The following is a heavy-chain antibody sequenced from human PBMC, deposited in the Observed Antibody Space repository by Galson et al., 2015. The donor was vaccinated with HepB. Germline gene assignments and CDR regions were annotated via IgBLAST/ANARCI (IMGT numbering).Heavy chain of an antibody. V-gene: IGHV3-23*01. CDR2: ISGSGGST. D-gene: IGHD4-11*01. J-gene: IGHJ4*02. CDR3: AKGGLSGDLHRVTELFDY. Sequence: SLRLSCAASGFTFSSYAMSWVRQAPGKGLEWVSAISGSGGSTYYADSVKGRFTISRDNSKNTLYLQMNSLRAEDTAVYYCAKGGLSGDLHRVTELFDYWGQGTLVTVSS. CDR1: GFTFSSYA.